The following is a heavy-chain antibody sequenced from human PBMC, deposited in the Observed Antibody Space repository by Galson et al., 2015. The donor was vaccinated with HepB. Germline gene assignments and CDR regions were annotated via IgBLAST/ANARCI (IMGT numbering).Heavy chain of an antibody. J-gene: IGHJ4*02. CDR1: GFSISSYA. Sequence: SLRLSCAASGFSISSYAMHWVRQAPGKGLEWVAVISHDGSKTHYGDSVRGRFTISRDNSKNTLYLQMNSLRAEDTAVYYCARGFQDYYNSGSYNDYWGQGTLVTVSS. CDR2: ISHDGSKT. CDR3: ARGFQDYYNSGSYNDY. D-gene: IGHD3-10*01. V-gene: IGHV3-30*04.